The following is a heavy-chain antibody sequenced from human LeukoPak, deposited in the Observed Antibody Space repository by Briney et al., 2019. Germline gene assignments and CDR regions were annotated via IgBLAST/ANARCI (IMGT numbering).Heavy chain of an antibody. CDR3: ARERVVPAAFYYMDV. J-gene: IGHJ6*03. D-gene: IGHD2-2*01. V-gene: IGHV1-69*05. CDR2: IIPIFGTA. Sequence: SVKVSCKASGGTFSSYAISWMRQAPGQGLEWMGGIIPIFGTANYAQKFQGRVTITTDESTSTAYMELSSLRSEDTAVYYCARERVVPAAFYYMDVWGKGTTVTVSS. CDR1: GGTFSSYA.